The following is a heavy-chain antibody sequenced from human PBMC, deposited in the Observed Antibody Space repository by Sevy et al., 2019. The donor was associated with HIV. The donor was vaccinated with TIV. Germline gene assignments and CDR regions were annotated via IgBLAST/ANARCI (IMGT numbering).Heavy chain of an antibody. Sequence: GGSLRLSCAASGFTFSNHGMHWVRQAPGKGLEWVAFIRYDGSNEYYGDSVKGRFTLSRDNSKNRLYLQMNSLGPEEMAVYYCAKDRKVLLVVYAIPFDVFDIWGQGTMVTVSS. J-gene: IGHJ3*02. CDR1: GFTFSNHG. V-gene: IGHV3-30*02. CDR3: AKDRKVLLVVYAIPFDVFDI. CDR2: IRYDGSNE. D-gene: IGHD2-8*02.